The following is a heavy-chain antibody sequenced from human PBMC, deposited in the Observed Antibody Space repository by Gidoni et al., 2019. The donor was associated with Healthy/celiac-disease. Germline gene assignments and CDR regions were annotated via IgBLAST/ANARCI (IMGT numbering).Heavy chain of an antibody. D-gene: IGHD3-9*01. CDR2: ISGSGGST. CDR3: AKYAVDYDILTGPGDAFDI. Sequence: EVQLLESGGGLVQPGGSLRLSCAASGFPFSSYAMSWVRQAPGKGLECVSAISGSGGSTYYADSVKGRFTISRDNSKNTLYLQMNSLRAEDTAVYYCAKYAVDYDILTGPGDAFDIWGQGTMVTVSS. V-gene: IGHV3-23*01. CDR1: GFPFSSYA. J-gene: IGHJ3*02.